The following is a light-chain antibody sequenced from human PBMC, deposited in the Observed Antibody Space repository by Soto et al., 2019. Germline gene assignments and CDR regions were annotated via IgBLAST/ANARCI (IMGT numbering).Light chain of an antibody. CDR3: SSYAGSNNYV. J-gene: IGLJ1*01. CDR2: EVS. Sequence: QSVLTHPPSASGSPGQSVTISCTGTSSDVGGYNYVSWYQQDPGKAPKVMIYEVSKRPSGVPDRFSGSKSGNTASLTVSGLQAEDEADYYCSSYAGSNNYVFGTGTKVTVL. V-gene: IGLV2-8*01. CDR1: SSDVGGYNY.